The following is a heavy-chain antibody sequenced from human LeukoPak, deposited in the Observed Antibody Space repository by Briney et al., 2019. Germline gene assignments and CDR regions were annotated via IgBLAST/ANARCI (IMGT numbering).Heavy chain of an antibody. V-gene: IGHV3-30*03. CDR2: ISYDGSNK. D-gene: IGHD6-19*01. Sequence: PGGSLRLSCAASGFTFSSYGMHWVRQAPGKGLEWVAVISYDGSNKYYADSVKGRFTISRDNSKNTLYLQMNSLRAEDTAVYYCGSGWSFFDYWGQGTLVTVSS. CDR1: GFTFSSYG. CDR3: GSGWSFFDY. J-gene: IGHJ4*02.